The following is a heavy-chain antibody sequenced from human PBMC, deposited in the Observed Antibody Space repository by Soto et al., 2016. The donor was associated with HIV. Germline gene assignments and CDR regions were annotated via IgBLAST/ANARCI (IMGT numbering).Heavy chain of an antibody. J-gene: IGHJ4*02. CDR1: GGTFSRYA. CDR3: ARGGGGGGCNALGY. Sequence: QVQLVQSGAEVKKPGSSVKVSCKASGGTFSRYAISWVRQAPGQGLEWMGGIIPLFGRTNYAQKFQGRVTITADESTSTAYMELSSLRSEDTAVYYCARGGGGGGCNALGYWGQGTLVTVSS. V-gene: IGHV1-69*01. CDR2: IIPLFGRT. D-gene: IGHD3-16*01.